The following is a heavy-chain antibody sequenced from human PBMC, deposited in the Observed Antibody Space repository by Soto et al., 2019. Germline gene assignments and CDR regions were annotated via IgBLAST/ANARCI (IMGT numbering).Heavy chain of an antibody. CDR1: GFMFSSYA. CDR3: ARAGGLLVDY. CDR2: KTYDGSNK. D-gene: IGHD2-8*02. V-gene: IGHV3-30-3*01. J-gene: IGHJ4*02. Sequence: QVQLVESGGGVVQPGRSLRLSCAASGFMFSSYAMHWVSQAPGKGLELVAVKTYDGSNKYYADSVKGRFTISRDNSKNTLYLQMNSLRAEDTAVYYCARAGGLLVDYWGQGTLVTVSS.